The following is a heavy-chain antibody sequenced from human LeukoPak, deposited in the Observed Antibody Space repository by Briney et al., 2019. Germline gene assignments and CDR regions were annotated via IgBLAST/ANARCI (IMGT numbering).Heavy chain of an antibody. V-gene: IGHV4-38-2*02. J-gene: IGHJ5*02. CDR3: ARDRSDGSGSYYGLGNNWFDP. CDR2: IYHSGST. CDR1: GYSISSGYY. Sequence: PSETLSLTCAVSGYSISSGYYWGWIRQPPGKGLEWIGSIYHSGSTYYNPSLTSRVTISVDTSKNQFSLKLSSVTAADTAVYYCARDRSDGSGSYYGLGNNWFDPWGRGTLVTVSS. D-gene: IGHD3-10*01.